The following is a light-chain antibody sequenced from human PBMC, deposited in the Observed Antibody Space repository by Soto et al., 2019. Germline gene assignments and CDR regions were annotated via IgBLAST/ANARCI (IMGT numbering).Light chain of an antibody. CDR1: QSISSNY. CDR3: QQYGSSPLT. Sequence: EIVLTQSPGTRSLSPGERATLSCWASQSISSNYLAWYQQKPGQAPRLLIYGASNRATGIPDRFSVSGSGIDFTLTISRLQPEDSAVYYCQQYGSSPLTFGGGTKVEIK. J-gene: IGKJ4*01. V-gene: IGKV3-20*01. CDR2: GAS.